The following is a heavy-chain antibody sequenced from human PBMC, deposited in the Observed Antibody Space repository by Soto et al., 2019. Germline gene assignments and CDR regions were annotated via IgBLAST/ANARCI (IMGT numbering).Heavy chain of an antibody. V-gene: IGHV5-10-1*01. D-gene: IGHD6-13*01. CDR3: ARQIYDSGTGPNFQYYFDS. Sequence: LKISCKGSGYSFAGYWITWVRQKPGKGLEWMGRIDPSDSQTYYSPSFRGHVTISVTKSITTVFLQWSSLRASDTAMYYCARQIYDSGTGPNFQYYFDSWGQGTPVTVSS. CDR2: IDPSDSQT. J-gene: IGHJ4*02. CDR1: GYSFAGYW.